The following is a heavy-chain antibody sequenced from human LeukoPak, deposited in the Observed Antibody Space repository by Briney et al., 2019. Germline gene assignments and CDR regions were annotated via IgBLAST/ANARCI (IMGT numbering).Heavy chain of an antibody. CDR2: IYASGST. V-gene: IGHV4-61*02. J-gene: IGHJ5*02. Sequence: SETLSLTCTASVGSISSGSYYWSWIRQPAGKGLEWIGRIYASGSTNYNPSLKSRVTISVDTSKNQFSLKLSSVTAADTAVYYCARIGVVLTVDNWFDPWGQGTLVTVSS. D-gene: IGHD2-8*01. CDR1: VGSISSGSYY. CDR3: ARIGVVLTVDNWFDP.